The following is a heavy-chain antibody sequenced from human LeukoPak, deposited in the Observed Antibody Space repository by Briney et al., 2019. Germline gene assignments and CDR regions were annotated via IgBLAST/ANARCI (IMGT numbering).Heavy chain of an antibody. CDR2: IYPRDSDT. CDR3: VRQGHFREFDF. Sequence: GESLKTSCKGSGYRFSTYWIAWVRPMPGKGLEWMGIIYPRDSDTRYSPSFQGQVTISADKSTNTAYVQWSSLQASDTAIYYCVRQGHFREFDFWGQGTLVTVSS. D-gene: IGHD3-10*01. V-gene: IGHV5-51*01. J-gene: IGHJ4*02. CDR1: GYRFSTYW.